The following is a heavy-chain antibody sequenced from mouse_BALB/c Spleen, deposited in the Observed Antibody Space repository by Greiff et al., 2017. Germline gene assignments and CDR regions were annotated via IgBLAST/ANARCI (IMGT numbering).Heavy chain of an antibody. CDR3: ARWGYGSVFDY. V-gene: IGHV1-69*02. CDR1: GYTFTSYW. J-gene: IGHJ2*01. Sequence: QVQLQQPGAELVKPGAPVKLSCKASGYTFTSYWMNWVKQRPGRGLEWIGRIDPSDSETHYNQKFKDKATLTVDKSSSTAYIQLSSLTSEDSAVYYCARWGYGSVFDYWGQGTTLTVSS. CDR2: IDPSDSET. D-gene: IGHD1-1*01.